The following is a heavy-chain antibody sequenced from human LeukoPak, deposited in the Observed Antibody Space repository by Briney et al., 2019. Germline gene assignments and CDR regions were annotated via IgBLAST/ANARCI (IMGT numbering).Heavy chain of an antibody. CDR1: GFTFSTYG. V-gene: IGHV3-23*01. Sequence: RPGGSLRLSCPASGFTFSTYGMSWVRQAPGKGLEWVSAISGSGGFTYYADSVKGRFTISRDNAKNSLYLQMNSLRAEDTAVYYCASNTGGFDYWGQGTLVTVSS. J-gene: IGHJ4*02. D-gene: IGHD1-14*01. CDR3: ASNTGGFDY. CDR2: ISGSGGFT.